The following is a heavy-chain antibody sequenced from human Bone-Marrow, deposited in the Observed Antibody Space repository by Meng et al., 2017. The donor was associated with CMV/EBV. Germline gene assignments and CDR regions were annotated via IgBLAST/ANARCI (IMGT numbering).Heavy chain of an antibody. CDR1: GVIFPNLW. CDR3: AKDRLGILTYCSSTNCPGGGY. CDR2: ISGSGGTT. J-gene: IGHJ4*02. V-gene: IGHV3-23*01. Sequence: GESLKISCAASGVIFPNLWMTWVRQAPGKGLEWVSAISGSGGTTYYADSVKGRFTISRDNSKNTLYLQMNSLRAEDTAVYYCAKDRLGILTYCSSTNCPGGGYWGQGTLETVSS. D-gene: IGHD2-2*01.